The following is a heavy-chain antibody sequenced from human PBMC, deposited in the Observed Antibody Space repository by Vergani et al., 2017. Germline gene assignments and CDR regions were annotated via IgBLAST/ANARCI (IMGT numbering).Heavy chain of an antibody. J-gene: IGHJ4*02. CDR2: ISSSSSYI. D-gene: IGHD3-22*01. CDR3: ASGHYDSIGHNLPLCY. Sequence: EVQVVESGGGLVKPGGSLRLSCAASGFTFSSYSMNWVRQAPGKGLEWVSSISSSSSYIYYADSVKGRFTISRDNAKNSLYLQMNSLRAEDTAVYYCASGHYDSIGHNLPLCYWGQGTLVTVSS. V-gene: IGHV3-21*01. CDR1: GFTFSSYS.